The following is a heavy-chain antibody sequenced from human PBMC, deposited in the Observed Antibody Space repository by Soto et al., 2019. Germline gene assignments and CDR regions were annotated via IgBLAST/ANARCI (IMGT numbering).Heavy chain of an antibody. Sequence: EVQLLESGGGLAQPGGSLRLSCAASGFTFSDSALSWVRQGTGKGLEWVSSVTVSGDTSYYAASVEGRFTISRDNSKNTLYLQMNSLRADDTAVYYCAKHGCSYPACYPYYYYVDVWGEGATVTVSS. CDR2: VTVSGDTS. J-gene: IGHJ6*03. CDR3: AKHGCSYPACYPYYYYVDV. CDR1: GFTFSDSA. D-gene: IGHD2-15*01. V-gene: IGHV3-23*01.